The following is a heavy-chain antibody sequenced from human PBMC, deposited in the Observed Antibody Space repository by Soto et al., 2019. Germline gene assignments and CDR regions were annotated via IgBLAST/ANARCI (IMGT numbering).Heavy chain of an antibody. Sequence: QVQLVQSGAEVKKPGASVRVSCKSSGYPFTHYGITWIRQAPGQRLEWMGWISPFNGNTNYGQTLQGRVTLTTETSTSTVYMELRSLRSDDTAVYYCARDQSFDRTYYYGIDVWGQGTTVTVSS. V-gene: IGHV1-18*01. CDR3: ARDQSFDRTYYYGIDV. CDR1: GYPFTHYG. D-gene: IGHD3-16*01. CDR2: ISPFNGNT. J-gene: IGHJ6*02.